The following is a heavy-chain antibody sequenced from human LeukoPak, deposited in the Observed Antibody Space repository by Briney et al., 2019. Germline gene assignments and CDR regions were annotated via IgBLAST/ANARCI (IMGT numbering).Heavy chain of an antibody. V-gene: IGHV1-18*01. CDR2: ISFYNGFT. J-gene: IGHJ4*02. D-gene: IGHD1-26*01. Sequence: ASVKVSCKASGFGFSSYAISWVRQAPGQGLEWMGWISFYNGFTDYAQHLQDRTTLTTDTSTSTTYMELRSLRSDDTAVYFCARFPARLEAGAGYFDSWGQGTLVTVSS. CDR1: GFGFSSYA. CDR3: ARFPARLEAGAGYFDS.